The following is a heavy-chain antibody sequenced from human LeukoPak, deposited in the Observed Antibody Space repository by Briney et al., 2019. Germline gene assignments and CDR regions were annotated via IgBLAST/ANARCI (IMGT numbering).Heavy chain of an antibody. CDR1: GFTFSSYA. Sequence: GGSLRLSCAASGFTFSSYAMSWVRQAPGKGLEWVSAISGGGGSTYYADSVKGRFTISRDNSKNTLYLQMNSLRAEDTAVYYCAKTSSLYYYYGMDVWGQGTTVTVSS. J-gene: IGHJ6*02. V-gene: IGHV3-23*01. CDR3: AKTSSLYYYYGMDV. CDR2: ISGGGGST. D-gene: IGHD6-6*01.